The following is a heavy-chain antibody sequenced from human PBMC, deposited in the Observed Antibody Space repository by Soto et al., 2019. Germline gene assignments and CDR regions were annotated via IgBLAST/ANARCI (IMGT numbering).Heavy chain of an antibody. D-gene: IGHD3-9*01. CDR2: INPNSGGT. Sequence: ASVKVSCKASGYTFTGYYMHWVRQAPGQGLEWMGWINPNSGGTNYAQKFQGWVTMTRDTSISTAYMELSRLGSDDTAVYYCARGYYDILTGYYKKGPLGYWGQGTLVTVSS. J-gene: IGHJ4*02. V-gene: IGHV1-2*04. CDR3: ARGYYDILTGYYKKGPLGY. CDR1: GYTFTGYY.